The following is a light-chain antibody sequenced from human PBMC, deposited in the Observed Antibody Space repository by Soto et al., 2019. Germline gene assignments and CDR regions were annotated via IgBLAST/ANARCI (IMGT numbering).Light chain of an antibody. V-gene: IGKV1-33*01. CDR3: QQYDNLPRFT. J-gene: IGKJ3*01. Sequence: DIQMTQSPSSLSASVGDRVTITCQASQDISNYVNWYQQKPGKAPKLLIYDASNLETGVPSRFSGSGSGTDFTFTISSLQPEYIATYYCQQYDNLPRFTFGPGTKVDIK. CDR2: DAS. CDR1: QDISNY.